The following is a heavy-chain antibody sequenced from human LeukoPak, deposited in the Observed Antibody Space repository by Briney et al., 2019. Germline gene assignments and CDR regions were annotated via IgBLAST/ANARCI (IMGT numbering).Heavy chain of an antibody. CDR2: ISSSGSA. CDR3: ARGPYSYDSSGAFDI. J-gene: IGHJ3*02. CDR1: GDSISTDY. Sequence: SETLSLTRSVSGDSISTDYWGWIRQPPGKGLEWIGYISSSGSANYNPSLTSRVTMSVATSKNQFSLKLSSVTAADTAVYFCARGPYSYDSSGAFDIWGQGTMVTVSS. D-gene: IGHD3-22*01. V-gene: IGHV4-59*08.